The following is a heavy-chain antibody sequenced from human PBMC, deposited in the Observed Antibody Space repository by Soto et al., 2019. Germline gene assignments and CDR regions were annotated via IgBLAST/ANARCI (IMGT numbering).Heavy chain of an antibody. V-gene: IGHV3-48*03. J-gene: IGHJ4*02. CDR2: ITSSGGAT. D-gene: IGHD2-2*01. CDR1: EVSFSNYE. Sequence: SLILSCAGSEVSFSNYERNWVRQAPGKGLEWVSYITSSGGATMYADSVKGRFTISRDNANDSLYLQMNSLRVEDTALYYCARGDCSTSCYLGYWGQGALVTVSS. CDR3: ARGDCSTSCYLGY.